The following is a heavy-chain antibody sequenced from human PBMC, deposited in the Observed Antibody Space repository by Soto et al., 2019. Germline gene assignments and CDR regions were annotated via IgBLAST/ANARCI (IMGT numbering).Heavy chain of an antibody. D-gene: IGHD3-9*01. J-gene: IGHJ4*02. CDR3: AKGSHYDIWTAYHAFDF. CDR2: TSGGGGGT. Sequence: EVQLLESGGGLVQPGGSLRLSCSASGFIFSNYAMSWVRQAPGKGLEWFPITSGGGGGTHYADSVKGRFTISRDNSKNTLHLQMNRLRSEDTALYYCAKGSHYDIWTAYHAFDFWGQGTLVTGSS. V-gene: IGHV3-23*01. CDR1: GFIFSNYA.